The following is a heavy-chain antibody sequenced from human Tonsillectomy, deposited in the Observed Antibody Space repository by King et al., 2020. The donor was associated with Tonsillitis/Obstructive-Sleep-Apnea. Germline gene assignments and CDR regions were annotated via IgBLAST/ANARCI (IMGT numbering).Heavy chain of an antibody. D-gene: IGHD1-1*01. Sequence: VQLVESGGGLVQPGGSLRLSCEASGITVSRSYMSWVRHVPGKGLEWVSVIYSGGDTYYDDSVKSRFTLSRNIPKNTIFLQMNSLRPEDTGVYYCAGDMGNWQTREWYSDLWGRGTLVTVSS. V-gene: IGHV3-66*01. J-gene: IGHJ2*01. CDR3: AGDMGNWQTREWYSDL. CDR1: GITVSRSY. CDR2: IYSGGDT.